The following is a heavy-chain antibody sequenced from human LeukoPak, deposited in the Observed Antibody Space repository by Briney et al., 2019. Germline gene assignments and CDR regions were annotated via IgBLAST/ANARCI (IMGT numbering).Heavy chain of an antibody. CDR1: GYTFTSYG. V-gene: IGHV1-18*01. CDR3: ARAYFYGSGGYYLGSYYGMDV. D-gene: IGHD3-10*01. CDR2: ISAYNGNT. Sequence: ASVKVSCKASGYTFTSYGISWVRQAPGQGLEWMGWISAYNGNTNYAQKVQGRVTITTDTSTSTVYMDLRSLTSDDTAVYYCARAYFYGSGGYYLGSYYGMDVWGQGTMVTVSS. J-gene: IGHJ6*02.